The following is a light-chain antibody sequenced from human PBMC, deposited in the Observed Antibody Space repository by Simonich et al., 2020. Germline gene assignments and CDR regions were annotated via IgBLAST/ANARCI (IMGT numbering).Light chain of an antibody. CDR2: QDS. V-gene: IGLV3-1*01. Sequence: SYELTQPPSVSVSPGQTASITCSGDKLGDKYAYWYQQKPGQSPVLVIYQDSKRPSRIPERFSGSNSGNTATLTISGTQAMDEADYYCQAWDSSTAWVFGGGTKLTVL. J-gene: IGLJ3*02. CDR1: KLGDKY. CDR3: QAWDSSTAWV.